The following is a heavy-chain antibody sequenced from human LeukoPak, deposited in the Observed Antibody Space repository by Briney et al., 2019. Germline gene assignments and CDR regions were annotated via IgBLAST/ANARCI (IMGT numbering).Heavy chain of an antibody. CDR2: ISGSGGST. V-gene: IGHV3-23*01. CDR3: AKGESYYDSSGYQTPEYFQH. D-gene: IGHD3-22*01. Sequence: PGGSLRLSCAASGFTFSSYAMSWVRQAPGKGLEWVSAISGSGGSTYYADSVKGRFTISRDNSKNTLYLQMNSLRAEDTAVYYCAKGESYYDSSGYQTPEYFQHWGQGTLVTVSS. CDR1: GFTFSSYA. J-gene: IGHJ1*01.